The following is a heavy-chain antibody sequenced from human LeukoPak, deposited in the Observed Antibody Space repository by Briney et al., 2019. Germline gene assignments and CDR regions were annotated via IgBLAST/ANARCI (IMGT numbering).Heavy chain of an antibody. Sequence: PSETLSLTCTVSGGSISSSTYYWGWIRQPPGRGLEWIGSIYYTGSTYYNPSLKSRVTISVDTSKNQFSLKLSSVTAADTAVYYCARAAQQDSSGYYYFDYWGQGTLVTVSS. J-gene: IGHJ4*02. D-gene: IGHD3-22*01. CDR3: ARAAQQDSSGYYYFDY. CDR2: IYYTGST. CDR1: GGSISSSTYY. V-gene: IGHV4-39*01.